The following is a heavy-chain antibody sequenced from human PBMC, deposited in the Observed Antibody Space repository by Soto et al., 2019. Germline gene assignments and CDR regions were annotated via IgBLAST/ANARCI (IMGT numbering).Heavy chain of an antibody. CDR1: GYTFTSYG. V-gene: IGHV1-18*01. Sequence: GASVKVSCKASGYTFTSYGISWVRQAPGQGLEWMGWISAYNGNTNYAQKLQGRVTMTTDTSTSTAYMELRSLRSDDTAVYYCARSRLDILTGYYNVTYYYGMDVWGQGTTVTVSS. CDR3: ARSRLDILTGYYNVTYYYGMDV. J-gene: IGHJ6*02. CDR2: ISAYNGNT. D-gene: IGHD3-9*01.